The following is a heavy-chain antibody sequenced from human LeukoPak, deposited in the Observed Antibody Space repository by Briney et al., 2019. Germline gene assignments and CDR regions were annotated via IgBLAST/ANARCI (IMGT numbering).Heavy chain of an antibody. Sequence: PSETLSLTCTVSGGSITSYHRSWIRQPAGKGLEWIGRIYTSGSTNYNPSLKSRVTMSVDTSKNQFSLKLSSVTAADMAVYYCAGVSDALFDHWGQGTLVTVSS. CDR3: AGVSDALFDH. V-gene: IGHV4-4*07. D-gene: IGHD2-2*01. CDR2: IYTSGST. CDR1: GGSITSYH. J-gene: IGHJ5*02.